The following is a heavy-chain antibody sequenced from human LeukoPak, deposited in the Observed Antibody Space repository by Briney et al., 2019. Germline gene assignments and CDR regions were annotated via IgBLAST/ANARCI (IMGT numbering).Heavy chain of an antibody. D-gene: IGHD5-12*01. J-gene: IGHJ5*02. CDR1: GFTFSSYA. Sequence: GGSLRLSCVASGFTFSSYAMHWVRQAPGKGLEWVAIISYDGSNKYYADSVKGRFTISRDNSKNTLYLQMNSLTAEDTAVYYCARDRGYQMVDPWGQGTLVTVSS. CDR2: ISYDGSNK. V-gene: IGHV3-30-3*01. CDR3: ARDRGYQMVDP.